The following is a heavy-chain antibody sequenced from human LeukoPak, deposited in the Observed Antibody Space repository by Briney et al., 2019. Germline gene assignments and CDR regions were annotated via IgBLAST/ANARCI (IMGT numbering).Heavy chain of an antibody. J-gene: IGHJ4*02. CDR2: IIPILGIA. V-gene: IGHV1-69*04. CDR3: ARGLLAVAGYYFDY. D-gene: IGHD6-19*01. CDR1: GGTFSSYA. Sequence: SVKVSCKASGGTFSSYAISWVRQAPGQGLEWMGRIIPILGIANYAQKFQGRVTITADKSTSTAYMELSSLRSEDTAVYYCARGLLAVAGYYFDYWGQGTLVTVSS.